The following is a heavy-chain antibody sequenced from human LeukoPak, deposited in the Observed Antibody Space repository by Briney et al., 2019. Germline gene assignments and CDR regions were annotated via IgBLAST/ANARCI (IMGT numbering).Heavy chain of an antibody. CDR2: IYYSGST. D-gene: IGHD4-17*01. CDR3: ARHLGYGDYYFYGMDV. V-gene: IGHV4-59*01. CDR1: GSSISSYY. Sequence: SETLSLTCTVSGSSISSYYWSWIRQPPGKGLEWIGYIYYSGSTNYNPSLKSRVTISVDTSKNQFSLKLSSVTAADTAVYYCARHLGYGDYYFYGMDVWGQGTTVTVSS. J-gene: IGHJ6*02.